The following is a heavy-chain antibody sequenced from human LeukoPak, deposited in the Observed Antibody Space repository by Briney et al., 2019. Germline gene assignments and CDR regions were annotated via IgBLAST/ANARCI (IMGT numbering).Heavy chain of an antibody. D-gene: IGHD2-2*01. CDR2: IIPIFGTA. V-gene: IGHV1-69*05. CDR3: ARVHSYCSTTSCLDY. CDR1: GGTFSSYA. J-gene: IGHJ4*02. Sequence: SVKVSCKASGGTFSSYAISWVRQAPGQGLEWMGGIIPIFGTANYAQKFQGRVTMTTDTSTSTGYMELRSLRSDDTAVYYCARVHSYCSTTSCLDYWGQGTLVTVSS.